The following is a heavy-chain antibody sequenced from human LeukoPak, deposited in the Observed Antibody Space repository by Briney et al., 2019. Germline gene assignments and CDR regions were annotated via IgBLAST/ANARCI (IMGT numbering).Heavy chain of an antibody. J-gene: IGHJ4*02. D-gene: IGHD1-26*01. CDR2: VFHSGST. CDR3: ARNSGNTDFDH. Sequence: PSGTLSLTCAVSGGPISGSSWWTWVRQSPGKGLEWIGEVFHSGSTNYNPSLKSRVTISVDKSKNQFSLKLSSVTAADTAVYYCARNSGNTDFDHWGQGTLVTVSS. CDR1: GGPISGSSW. V-gene: IGHV4-4*02.